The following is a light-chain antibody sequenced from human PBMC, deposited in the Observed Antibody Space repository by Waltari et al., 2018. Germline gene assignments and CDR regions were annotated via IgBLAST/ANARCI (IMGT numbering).Light chain of an antibody. CDR2: DVI. Sequence: QSALTQPASVSGSPGQSITISCTGTSSDIGSYSYVSWSQQHPGKAPKLMIYDVIYRPSGVSNRVSGSKSGNTASLTISGLQAEDEADYYCSSYSSSSIVVFGGGTKLTVL. J-gene: IGLJ2*01. CDR3: SSYSSSSIVV. CDR1: SSDIGSYSY. V-gene: IGLV2-14*03.